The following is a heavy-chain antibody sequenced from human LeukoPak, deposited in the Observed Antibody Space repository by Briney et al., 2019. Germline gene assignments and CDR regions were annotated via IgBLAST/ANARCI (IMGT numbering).Heavy chain of an antibody. CDR1: GYSISSGYF. CDR2: IFHDGRT. J-gene: IGHJ4*02. Sequence: SETLSLTCEVSGYSISSGYFWAWIRQSPGKGLEVIAGIFHDGRTYYNPSLQSRVTISVDTFRNRFSLKLKSMTAADAAVYYCARDIGWTKGPFDYWGQGTLLTVSS. CDR3: ARDIGWTKGPFDY. D-gene: IGHD2-15*01. V-gene: IGHV4-38-2*01.